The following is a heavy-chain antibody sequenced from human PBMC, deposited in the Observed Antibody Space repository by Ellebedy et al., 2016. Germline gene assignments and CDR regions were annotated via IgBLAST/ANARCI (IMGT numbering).Heavy chain of an antibody. D-gene: IGHD4-23*01. V-gene: IGHV3-74*01. CDR3: ARARASDFGGSYDP. Sequence: GESLKISXVASGFTFSSYWIYWVRQAPGKGLVCVARINSVGSTIDYGDSVKGRFTISRDNAKNTLYLQMNSLRAEDTALYYCARARASDFGGSYDPWGQGTLVTVSS. J-gene: IGHJ5*02. CDR1: GFTFSSYW. CDR2: INSVGSTI.